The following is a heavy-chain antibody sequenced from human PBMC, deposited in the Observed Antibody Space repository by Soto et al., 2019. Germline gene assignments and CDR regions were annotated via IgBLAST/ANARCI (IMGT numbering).Heavy chain of an antibody. J-gene: IGHJ6*02. CDR1: GYTFTGYY. D-gene: IGHD4-4*01. CDR2: INPNSGGT. Sequence: ASVKVSCKASGYTFTGYYMHWVRQAPGQGLEWMGWINPNSGGTNYAQKFQGRVTMTRDTSISTAYMELSRLRSDDTAVYYCARVTSATVTTYYYYGMDVWGQGTTVTVSS. V-gene: IGHV1-2*02. CDR3: ARVTSATVTTYYYYGMDV.